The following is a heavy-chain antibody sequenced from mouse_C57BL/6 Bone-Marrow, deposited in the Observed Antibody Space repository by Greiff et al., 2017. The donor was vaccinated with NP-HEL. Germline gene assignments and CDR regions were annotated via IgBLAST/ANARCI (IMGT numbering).Heavy chain of an antibody. V-gene: IGHV2-6*01. CDR3: AVSYYGSYVYAMDY. Sequence: VQLQQSGPGLVAPSQSLSITCTVSGFSLTSYGVDWVRQSPGKGLEWLGVIWGVGSTNYNSALKSRRSSSKDNSKSQVFLKMNSLHTDDTAMYYCAVSYYGSYVYAMDYWGQGTSVTVSS. J-gene: IGHJ4*01. CDR2: IWGVGST. D-gene: IGHD2-10*01. CDR1: GFSLTSYG.